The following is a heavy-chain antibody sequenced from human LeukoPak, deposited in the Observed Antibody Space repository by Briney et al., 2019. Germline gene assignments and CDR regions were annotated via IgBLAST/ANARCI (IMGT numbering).Heavy chain of an antibody. Sequence: GGSLRLSCAASGFTLRSYGMSWVRQAPGKGLEWVSAISGSGGSTYYADSVKGRFTISRDNSRNTLYLQMNSLRAEDTAVYYCAKDDRWLQFCCWGQGTLVTVSA. V-gene: IGHV3-23*01. CDR1: GFTLRSYG. J-gene: IGHJ4*02. CDR2: ISGSGGST. CDR3: AKDDRWLQFCC. D-gene: IGHD5-24*01.